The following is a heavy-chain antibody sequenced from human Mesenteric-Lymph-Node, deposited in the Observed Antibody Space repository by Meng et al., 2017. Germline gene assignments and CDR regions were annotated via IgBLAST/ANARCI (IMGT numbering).Heavy chain of an antibody. CDR3: AREAGPTYAFDI. V-gene: IGHV1-8*01. CDR1: GYTFTSYD. CDR2: MNPNSGNT. Sequence: ASVKVSCKASGYTFTSYDINWVRQATGQGLEWMGWMNPNSGNTGYAQKFQGRVTMTRNTSISTAYMELSSLRSEDTAVYYCAREAGPTYAFDIWGQGTMVTVSS. J-gene: IGHJ3*02.